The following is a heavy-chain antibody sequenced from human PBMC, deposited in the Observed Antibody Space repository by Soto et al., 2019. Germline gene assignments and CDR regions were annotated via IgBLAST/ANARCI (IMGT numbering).Heavy chain of an antibody. Sequence: GASVKVSSKASGYTFTGYYMHALRQAPGQGLEWMGWINPNSGGTNYAQKFQGWVTMTRDTSISTAYMELSRLRSDDTAVYYCARGWDYYYYYGMDVWGQGTTVTVS. V-gene: IGHV1-2*04. CDR1: GYTFTGYY. CDR3: ARGWDYYYYYGMDV. J-gene: IGHJ6*02. D-gene: IGHD1-26*01. CDR2: INPNSGGT.